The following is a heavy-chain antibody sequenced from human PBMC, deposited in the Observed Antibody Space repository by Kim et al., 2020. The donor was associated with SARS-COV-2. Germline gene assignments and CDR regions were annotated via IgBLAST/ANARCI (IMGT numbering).Heavy chain of an antibody. CDR1: GFTFSSYG. CDR3: AKDLYSSGWYWGYYCGMDV. Sequence: GSLRLSCAASGFTFSSYGMHWVRQAPGKGLEWVAVIWYDGSNKYYADSVKGRFTISRDNSKNTLYLQMNSLRAEDTAVYYCAKDLYSSGWYWGYYCGMDVWGQGTTVTVSS. J-gene: IGHJ6*02. V-gene: IGHV3-33*06. CDR2: IWYDGSNK. D-gene: IGHD6-19*01.